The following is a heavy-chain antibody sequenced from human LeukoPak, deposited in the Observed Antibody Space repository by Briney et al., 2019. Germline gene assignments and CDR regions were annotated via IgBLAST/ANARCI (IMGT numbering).Heavy chain of an antibody. J-gene: IGHJ4*02. CDR2: IKEDGGEK. CDR3: VRDRGYCSGGTCYAPWDY. V-gene: IGHV3-7*01. Sequence: GGPLRLSCAASGFTFSNYWMTWVRQAPGKGLEWVAHIKEDGGEKHYVDPVKGRFTISRDNAKNSLYLQMNSLRAEDTAMYYCVRDRGYCSGGTCYAPWDYWGQGTLVTVSS. CDR1: GFTFSNYW. D-gene: IGHD2-15*01.